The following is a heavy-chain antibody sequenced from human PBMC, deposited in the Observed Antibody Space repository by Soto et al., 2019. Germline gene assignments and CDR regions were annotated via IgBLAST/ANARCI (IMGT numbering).Heavy chain of an antibody. Sequence: QVQLVQSGAEVKKPGSSVKVSCKASGGTFSSYAISWVRQAPGQGLEWMGGIIPIFGTANYAQKFQGRVTITADESTSTAYMELSSLRSEDTAVYYCARDLPSEYYDSSGYYTGTEYFQHWGQGTLVTVSS. CDR2: IIPIFGTA. CDR3: ARDLPSEYYDSSGYYTGTEYFQH. CDR1: GGTFSSYA. V-gene: IGHV1-69*12. J-gene: IGHJ1*01. D-gene: IGHD3-22*01.